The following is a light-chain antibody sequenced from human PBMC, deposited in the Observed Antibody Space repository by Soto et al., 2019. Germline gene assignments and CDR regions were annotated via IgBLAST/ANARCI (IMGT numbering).Light chain of an antibody. Sequence: TQSPSTLPASVGDRVTITCLASQSISNWLAWYQKKPGTAPKLLIYHASTLEIGVQSRFSGSGSGTELHRTIISRQTDDFATYDCQQYNSYSFGKGTKVEMK. CDR1: QSISNW. CDR3: QQYNSYS. V-gene: IGKV1-5*01. CDR2: HAS. J-gene: IGKJ1*01.